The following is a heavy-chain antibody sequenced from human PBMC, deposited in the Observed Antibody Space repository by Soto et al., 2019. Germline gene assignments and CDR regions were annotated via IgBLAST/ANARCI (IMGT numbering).Heavy chain of an antibody. Sequence: QAQVVQSGAEVRKPGSSVKLSCKASEGTFNSYAIAWVRQAPGQGLEWMGGIIPYYNTLNYAQKFQDRVPITADGSTNTVDMELSSLRSDDTAVYFCASGASRWYPYFFDSWAQGTLVTVSS. CDR3: ASGASRWYPYFFDS. CDR2: IIPYYNTL. D-gene: IGHD6-13*01. V-gene: IGHV1-69*01. CDR1: EGTFNSYA. J-gene: IGHJ4*02.